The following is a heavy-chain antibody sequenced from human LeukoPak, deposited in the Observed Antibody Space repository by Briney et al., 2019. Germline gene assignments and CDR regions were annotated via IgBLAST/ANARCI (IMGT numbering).Heavy chain of an antibody. Sequence: GASVKVSCKASGYTFTGYYMHWVRQAPGQGLEWMGWINPNSGGTNYAQKFQGRVTMTRDTSISTAYMELSRLRSDDTAVYYCARLTSSGWYEGFDHWGQGTLVTVSS. J-gene: IGHJ4*02. D-gene: IGHD6-19*01. CDR1: GYTFTGYY. CDR2: INPNSGGT. V-gene: IGHV1-2*02. CDR3: ARLTSSGWYEGFDH.